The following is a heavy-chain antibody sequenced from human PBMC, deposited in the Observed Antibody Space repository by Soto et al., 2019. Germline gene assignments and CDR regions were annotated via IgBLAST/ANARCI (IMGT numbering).Heavy chain of an antibody. CDR3: ARDKQIVVVPAATSWRDSNYYYYYYGMDV. J-gene: IGHJ6*02. D-gene: IGHD2-2*01. V-gene: IGHV4-30-2*01. CDR1: GGSISSVGYS. CDR2: IYHSGST. Sequence: PLSLTCAVFGGSISSVGYSCSWIRQPPGKSMEWIGYIYHSGSTYYNPSLKSRVTISVDRSKNQSSLKLSSVTAADTAVYYCARDKQIVVVPAATSWRDSNYYYYYYGMDVCGQGSTVAIAS.